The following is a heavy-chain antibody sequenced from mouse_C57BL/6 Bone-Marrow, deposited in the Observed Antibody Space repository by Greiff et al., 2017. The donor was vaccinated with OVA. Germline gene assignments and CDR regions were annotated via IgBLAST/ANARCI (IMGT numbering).Heavy chain of an antibody. CDR2: IDPSDSYT. J-gene: IGHJ2*01. CDR1: GYTFTSYW. Sequence: QVQLKQPGAELVMPGASVKLSCKASGYTFTSYWMHWVKQRPGQGLEWIGEIDPSDSYTNYNQKFKGKSTLTVDKSSSTAYMQLSSLTSEDSAVYYCAAYYSNSDYWGQGTTLTVSS. CDR3: AAYYSNSDY. D-gene: IGHD2-5*01. V-gene: IGHV1-69*01.